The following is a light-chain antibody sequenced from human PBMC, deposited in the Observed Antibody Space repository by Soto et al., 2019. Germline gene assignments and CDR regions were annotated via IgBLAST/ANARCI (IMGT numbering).Light chain of an antibody. Sequence: QSVLTQPASVSGSPGQSITISCTGTSRDIGTSNLVSWYQQYPGKAPKLMIYEVTNRHSGISYRFSGSKSGNTASLTISGLRLEDEAEYDCYSFTGISTTLFVFGTGTKLTVL. J-gene: IGLJ1*01. CDR1: SRDIGTSNL. CDR3: YSFTGISTTLFV. V-gene: IGLV2-23*02. CDR2: EVT.